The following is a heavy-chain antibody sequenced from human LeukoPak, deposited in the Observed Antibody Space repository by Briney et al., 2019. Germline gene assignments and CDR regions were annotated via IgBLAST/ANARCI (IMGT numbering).Heavy chain of an antibody. CDR1: GGTFRSYA. Sequence: GASVKVSXKASGGTFRSYAISWVRQAPGQGLEWMGGIIPIFGTANYAQKFQGRVTITADESTSTAYMELSSLRSEDTAVYYCARGPYSGSYYFTFDYWGQGTLVTVSS. CDR3: ARGPYSGSYYFTFDY. CDR2: IIPIFGTA. J-gene: IGHJ4*02. V-gene: IGHV1-69*13. D-gene: IGHD1-26*01.